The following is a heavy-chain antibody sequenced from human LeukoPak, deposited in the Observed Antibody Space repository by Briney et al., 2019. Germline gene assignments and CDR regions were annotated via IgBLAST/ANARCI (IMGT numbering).Heavy chain of an antibody. J-gene: IGHJ3*02. Sequence: SGKVSCKASGGTFSSYGISWVRQAPGQGLEWMGGIFPIFGTANYAQEYQGRVTITADESTTTAYMELSSMRSEDTAVYYCARGVGLTYYYGSGSLGAFDIWGQGTMVTVSS. D-gene: IGHD3-10*01. CDR1: GGTFSSYG. CDR2: IFPIFGTA. CDR3: ARGVGLTYYYGSGSLGAFDI. V-gene: IGHV1-69*01.